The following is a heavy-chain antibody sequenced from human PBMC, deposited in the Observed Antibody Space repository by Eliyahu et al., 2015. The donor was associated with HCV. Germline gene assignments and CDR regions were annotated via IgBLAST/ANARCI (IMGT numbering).Heavy chain of an antibody. D-gene: IGHD3-9*01. CDR3: ARDCYDIWTFSYGMDV. J-gene: IGHJ6*02. CDR2: ISSSSSYL. CDR1: GFTFSSYS. Sequence: EVQLVESGGGLVKPGGSLRLSCAASGFTFSSYSMNWVRQAPGKGLEWVSSISSSSSYLYYADSVKGRFTISRDNAKNSLNLQMNSLRAEDTAVYYCARDCYDIWTFSYGMDVWGQGTTVTVSS. V-gene: IGHV3-21*01.